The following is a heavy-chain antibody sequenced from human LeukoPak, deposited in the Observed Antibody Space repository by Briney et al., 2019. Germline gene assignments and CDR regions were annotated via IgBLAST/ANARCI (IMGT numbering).Heavy chain of an antibody. Sequence: EASVKVSCKASGGTFSSYTISWVRQAPGQGLEWMGRINPNSGGTNYAQKFQGRVTMTRDTSISTAYMELSRLRSDDTAVYYCASRGKSPYYDFWSGGPSDYWGQGTLVTVSS. V-gene: IGHV1-2*06. D-gene: IGHD3-3*01. CDR1: GGTFSSYT. CDR3: ASRGKSPYYDFWSGGPSDY. J-gene: IGHJ4*02. CDR2: INPNSGGT.